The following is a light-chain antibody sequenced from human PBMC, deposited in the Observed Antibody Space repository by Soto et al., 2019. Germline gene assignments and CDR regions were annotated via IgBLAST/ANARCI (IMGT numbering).Light chain of an antibody. Sequence: QSALTQPASVSGSPGQSITISCTGTSSDVGGYIYVSWYQQHPGKAPKLMIYDVTSRPSGVSYRFSGSKSGNTAPLTISGLQAEDEADYYCSSYTTSSSYVFGTGTKVT. J-gene: IGLJ1*01. CDR1: SSDVGGYIY. CDR2: DVT. CDR3: SSYTTSSSYV. V-gene: IGLV2-14*01.